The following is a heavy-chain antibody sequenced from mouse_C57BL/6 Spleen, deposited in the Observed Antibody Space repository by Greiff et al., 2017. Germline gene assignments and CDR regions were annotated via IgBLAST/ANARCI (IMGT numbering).Heavy chain of an antibody. CDR2: IDPSDSYT. CDR3: ARYYGSRGRYYFDY. D-gene: IGHD1-1*01. J-gene: IGHJ2*01. CDR1: GYTFTSYW. Sequence: VQLQQPGAELVMPGASVKLSCKASGYTFTSYWMHWVKQRPGQGLAWIGEIDPSDSYTNYNQKFKGKSTLTVDKSSSTAYMQLSSLTSEDSAVYYCARYYGSRGRYYFDYWGQGTTLTVSS. V-gene: IGHV1-69*01.